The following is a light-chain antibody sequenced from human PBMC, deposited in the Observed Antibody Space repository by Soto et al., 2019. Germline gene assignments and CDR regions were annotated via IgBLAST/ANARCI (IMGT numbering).Light chain of an antibody. J-gene: IGKJ2*03. V-gene: IGKV1-39*01. CDR1: QDINVY. CDR3: QHGYVAPYS. CDR2: SAS. Sequence: IQITPSPSSLSASIGDTVTITCWASQDINVYLNWYQQKPGEVPKLLIYSASTLHSGVPSRFTGSGSETDFTLTIRSLQPEDFATYYCQHGYVAPYSFGQGTKVDIK.